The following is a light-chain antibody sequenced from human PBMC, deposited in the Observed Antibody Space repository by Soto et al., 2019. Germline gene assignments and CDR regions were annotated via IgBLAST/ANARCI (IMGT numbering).Light chain of an antibody. CDR2: GAS. J-gene: IGKJ1*01. CDR1: QTVTSSY. V-gene: IGKV3-20*01. Sequence: PGERATLSCRASQTVTSSYLAWYQQKPGQAPRLLIYGASSRATGIPDRFSGSGSGTDFTLTISRLEPEDFAVYYCQQYVTSPTTFGQGTKVEIK. CDR3: QQYVTSPTT.